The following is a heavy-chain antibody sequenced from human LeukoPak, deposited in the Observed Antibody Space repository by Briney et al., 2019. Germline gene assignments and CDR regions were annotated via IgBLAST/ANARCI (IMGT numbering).Heavy chain of an antibody. CDR3: ARDESSGTYYLDY. CDR2: ISAYNGNT. V-gene: IGHV1-18*01. J-gene: IGHJ4*02. Sequence: GASVKVSCKASGYTFSSYGISWVRQAPGQGLEWMAWISAYNGNTNYAQKVQGRVTMTTDTSTSTAYMELRSLRSDDTAVYYCARDESSGTYYLDYWGQGTLVTVSS. D-gene: IGHD1-26*01. CDR1: GYTFSSYG.